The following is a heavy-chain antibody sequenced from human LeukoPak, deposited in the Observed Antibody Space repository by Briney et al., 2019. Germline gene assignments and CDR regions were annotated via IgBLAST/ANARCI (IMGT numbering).Heavy chain of an antibody. V-gene: IGHV7-4-1*02. CDR3: ARDKSHDY. CDR1: GYTFNNFP. Sequence: GASVKVSCKASGYTFNNFPMNWVRQAPGQGLEWMGWINTKTGNPTFAQGFTGRFVFSLDTSVSTAYLEISSLKAEDSAVYYCARDKSHDYWGQGTLVTVSS. CDR2: INTKTGNP. J-gene: IGHJ4*02.